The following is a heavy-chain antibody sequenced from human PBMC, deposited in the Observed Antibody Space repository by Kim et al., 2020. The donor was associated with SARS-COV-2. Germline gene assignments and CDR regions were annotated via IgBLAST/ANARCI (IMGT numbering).Heavy chain of an antibody. D-gene: IGHD3-22*01. V-gene: IGHV5-10-1*01. Sequence: GESLKISCKGSGYSFTSYWISWVRQMPGKGLEWMGRIDPSDSYTNYSPPFQGHVTISADKSISTAYLQWSSLKASDTAMYYCARAAGITMIVVVNDAFDIWGQGTMVTVSS. CDR3: ARAAGITMIVVVNDAFDI. CDR2: IDPSDSYT. J-gene: IGHJ3*02. CDR1: GYSFTSYW.